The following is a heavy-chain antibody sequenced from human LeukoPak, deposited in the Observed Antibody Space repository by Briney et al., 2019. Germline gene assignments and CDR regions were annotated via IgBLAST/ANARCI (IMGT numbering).Heavy chain of an antibody. CDR1: GGSFSGYY. D-gene: IGHD3-10*01. J-gene: IGHJ4*02. CDR2: INHSGST. CDR3: ARRSLRITMVRGVGYFDY. V-gene: IGHV4-34*01. Sequence: SETLSLTCAVYGGSFSGYYWSWIRQPPGKGLEWIGEINHSGSTNYNPSLKSRVTISVDTSKNQFSLKLSSVTAADTAVYYCARRSLRITMVRGVGYFDYWGQGTLVTVSS.